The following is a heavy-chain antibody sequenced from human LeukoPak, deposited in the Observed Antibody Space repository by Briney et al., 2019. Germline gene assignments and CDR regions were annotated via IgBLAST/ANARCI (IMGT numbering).Heavy chain of an antibody. V-gene: IGHV1-69*13. J-gene: IGHJ4*02. CDR2: IIPIFGTA. CDR1: GGTFSSYA. D-gene: IGHD2-2*01. CDR3: ARGAGCSSTSCYRTSLNY. Sequence: SVKVSCKASGGTFSSYAISWVRQAPGQGLEGMGGIIPIFGTANYAQKFQGRVTITADESTSTAYMELSSLRSEDTAVYYCARGAGCSSTSCYRTSLNYWGQGTLVTVPS.